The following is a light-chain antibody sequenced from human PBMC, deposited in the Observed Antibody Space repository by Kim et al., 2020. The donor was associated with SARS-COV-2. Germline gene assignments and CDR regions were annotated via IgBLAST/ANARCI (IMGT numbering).Light chain of an antibody. CDR1: QNVARN. CDR2: FAS. CDR3: QQFNRWPT. V-gene: IGKV3-15*01. J-gene: IGKJ4*01. Sequence: SVSPGERVNLSCRASQNVARNLARYQHKPGQAPRLLISFASTRATGIPTRFSGSGSGTEFTLTISSLQSEDSGFYYCQQFNRWPTFGGGTKVDIK.